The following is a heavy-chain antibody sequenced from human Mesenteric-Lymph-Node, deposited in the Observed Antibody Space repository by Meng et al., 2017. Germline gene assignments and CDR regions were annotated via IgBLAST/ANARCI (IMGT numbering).Heavy chain of an antibody. CDR1: GYTFTSYA. D-gene: IGHD6-13*01. CDR3: ARPVDASSWQSCLGT. CDR2: INAGNGNT. Sequence: ASVKVSCKASGYTFTSYAMHWVRQAPGQRLEWMGWINAGNGNTKYSQKFQGRVTITRDTSASTAYMELRSLTSDDTAVYYCARPVDASSWQSCLGTWGQGTLVTVSS. V-gene: IGHV1-3*01. J-gene: IGHJ4*02.